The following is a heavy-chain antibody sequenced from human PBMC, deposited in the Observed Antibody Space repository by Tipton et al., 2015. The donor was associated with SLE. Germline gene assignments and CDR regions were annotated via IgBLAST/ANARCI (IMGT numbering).Heavy chain of an antibody. CDR3: ARGATMIAR. J-gene: IGHJ4*02. D-gene: IGHD3-22*01. Sequence: TLSLTCAVSGGSISSGGYSWSWIRQPPGKGLEWIGNIYHSGSTYQNPSLKSRVTISVDTSKNQFSLKLSSVTAADTAVYYCARGATMIARWGQGTLVTVSS. CDR2: IYHSGST. V-gene: IGHV4-30-2*01. CDR1: GGSISSGGYS.